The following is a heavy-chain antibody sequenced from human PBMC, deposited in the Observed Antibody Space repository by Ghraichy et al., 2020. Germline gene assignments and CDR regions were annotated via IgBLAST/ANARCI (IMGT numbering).Heavy chain of an antibody. D-gene: IGHD3-22*01. V-gene: IGHV3-23*01. CDR1: GFTFSSYA. CDR3: ARVESDVVVITSPYWYFDL. J-gene: IGHJ2*01. Sequence: GGSLRLSCAASGFTFSSYAMSWVRQAPGKGLEWVSAISGSGGSTYYADSVKGRFTISRDNSKNTLYLQMNSLRAEDTAVYYCARVESDVVVITSPYWYFDLWGRGTLVTVSS. CDR2: ISGSGGST.